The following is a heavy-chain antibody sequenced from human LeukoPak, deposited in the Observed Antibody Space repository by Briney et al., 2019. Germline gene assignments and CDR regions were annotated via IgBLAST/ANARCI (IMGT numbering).Heavy chain of an antibody. CDR3: AGPRRGGLDY. CDR1: GGSISSSSYY. Sequence: SETLSLTCTVSGGSISSSSYYWGWIRQPPGKGLEWIGSIYYSGSTYYNPSLKSRVTISVDTSKNQFSLKLSSVTAADTAVYYCAGPRRGGLDYWGQGTLVTVSS. D-gene: IGHD2-15*01. V-gene: IGHV4-39*01. CDR2: IYYSGST. J-gene: IGHJ4*02.